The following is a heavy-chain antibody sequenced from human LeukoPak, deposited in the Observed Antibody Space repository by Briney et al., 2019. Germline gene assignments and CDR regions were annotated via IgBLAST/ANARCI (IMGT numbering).Heavy chain of an antibody. Sequence: GGSLRLSCAASGFTFSSYAMSWVRQAPGKGLEWVSAITGSGGSTYYADSVKGRFTISRDNSKNTLYLQMNSLRAEDTAVYYCAKDTASSWWYFDLWGRGTLVTVSS. CDR2: ITGSGGST. CDR1: GFTFSSYA. J-gene: IGHJ2*01. D-gene: IGHD5-18*01. V-gene: IGHV3-23*01. CDR3: AKDTASSWWYFDL.